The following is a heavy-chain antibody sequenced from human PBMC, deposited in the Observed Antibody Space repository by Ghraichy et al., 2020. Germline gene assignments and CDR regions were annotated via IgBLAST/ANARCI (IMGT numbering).Heavy chain of an antibody. V-gene: IGHV3-23*01. CDR3: AKDRNWGYFDY. CDR2: ISGSGGST. D-gene: IGHD7-27*01. J-gene: IGHJ4*02. CDR1: GFTFSSYA. Sequence: LSLTCAASGFTFSSYAMSWVRQAPGKGLEWVSAISGSGGSTYYADSVKGRFTISRDNSKNTLYLQMNSLRAEDTAVYYCAKDRNWGYFDYWGQGTLVTVSS.